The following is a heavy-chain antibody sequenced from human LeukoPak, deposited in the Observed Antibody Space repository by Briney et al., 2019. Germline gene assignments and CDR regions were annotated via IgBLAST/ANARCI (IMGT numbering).Heavy chain of an antibody. CDR1: GFTFTSSA. CDR3: AADRLERFYYYYYMDV. D-gene: IGHD1-1*01. V-gene: IGHV1-58*01. CDR2: IVVGSGNT. Sequence: SVKVSCKASGFTFTSSAVQWVRQARGQRLEWIGWIVVGSGNTNYAQKFQERVTITRDMSTSTAYMELSSLRSEDTAVYYCAADRLERFYYYYYMDVWGKGTTVTVSS. J-gene: IGHJ6*03.